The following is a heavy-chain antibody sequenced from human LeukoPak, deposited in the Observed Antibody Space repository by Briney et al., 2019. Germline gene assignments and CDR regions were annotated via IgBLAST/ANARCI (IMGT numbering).Heavy chain of an antibody. J-gene: IGHJ4*02. D-gene: IGHD6-19*01. V-gene: IGHV4-4*07. CDR2: IYSSGIT. CDR3: ARRDSSGWYFDY. Sequence: SETLSLTCTVSGGSISSYYWSWIRQPAGKGLEWIGRIYSSGITNYNPSLKSRVTMSVDTSKSQFSLTLTSVTAADTAVYYCARRDSSGWYFDYWGQGILVTVSS. CDR1: GGSISSYY.